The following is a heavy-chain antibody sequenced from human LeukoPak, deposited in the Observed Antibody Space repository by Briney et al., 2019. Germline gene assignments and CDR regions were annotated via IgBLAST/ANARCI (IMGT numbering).Heavy chain of an antibody. J-gene: IGHJ3*02. CDR2: IIPILGIA. D-gene: IGHD2-21*02. CDR1: GGTFSSYA. V-gene: IGHV1-69*04. Sequence: ASVKVSCKASGGTFSSYAISWVRQAPGQGLEWMGRIIPILGIANYAQKFQGRVTITADKSTSTAYMELSSLRSEDTAVYYCARSTYCGGDCYSLDAAFDIWGQGTMVTVSS. CDR3: ARSTYCGGDCYSLDAAFDI.